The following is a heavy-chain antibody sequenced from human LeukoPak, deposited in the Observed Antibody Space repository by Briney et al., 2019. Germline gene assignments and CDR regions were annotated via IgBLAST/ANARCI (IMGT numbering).Heavy chain of an antibody. CDR3: ASLFLCYGCSSSSDSFNI. D-gene: IGHD6-6*01. CDR2: INSDGSRT. Sequence: PGGSLRLSCEASGFTFSRYWMHWVRQAPGKGLVWVSRINSDGSRTTYADSVRGRFTISRDNAKNTLYLQMNSLRAEDTAVYHCASLFLCYGCSSSSDSFNIWGQGTMVTVSS. J-gene: IGHJ3*02. V-gene: IGHV3-74*01. CDR1: GFTFSRYW.